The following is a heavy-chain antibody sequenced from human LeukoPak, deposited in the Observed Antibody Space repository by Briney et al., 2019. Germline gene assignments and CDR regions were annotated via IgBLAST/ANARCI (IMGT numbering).Heavy chain of an antibody. CDR1: GYTFTGYY. J-gene: IGHJ5*02. V-gene: IGHV1-2*02. D-gene: IGHD1-26*01. CDR2: INPKSGGT. Sequence: GASVKVSCKASGYTFTGYYMHWVRQAPGQGLEWMGWINPKSGGTNYAQKFQGRVTMTRDTSISTAYMELSRLRSDDTAVYYCAGSIVGATSGWFDPWGQGTLVTVSS. CDR3: AGSIVGATSGWFDP.